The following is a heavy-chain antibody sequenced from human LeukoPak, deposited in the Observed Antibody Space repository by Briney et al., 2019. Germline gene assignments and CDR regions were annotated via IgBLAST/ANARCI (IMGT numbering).Heavy chain of an antibody. D-gene: IGHD1-1*01. J-gene: IGHJ3*02. Sequence: SVKVSCKASGDTFISYAISWVRQAPGQGLEWMGRIIPILGIADYAQKFQGRVTITADKSTSTAYMELSSLRSEDTAVYYCARDGHNRGAFDIWGQGTMVTVSS. CDR2: IIPILGIA. CDR1: GDTFISYA. CDR3: ARDGHNRGAFDI. V-gene: IGHV1-69*04.